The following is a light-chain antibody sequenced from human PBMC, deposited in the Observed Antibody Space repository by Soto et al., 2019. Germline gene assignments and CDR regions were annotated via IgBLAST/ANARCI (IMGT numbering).Light chain of an antibody. V-gene: IGKV1-5*03. CDR3: KLYTTYSEA. CDR2: TAS. CDR1: PPIRSW. Sequence: DIQMTQSPCALSGTVRDRVSITGRPSPPIRSWLACHQQNPGKAPKLLIYTASTLKRGVQSSFSGSGSGTEFPLTLSSLQPDHFATYPCKLYTTYSEAFGQGTKVDIK. J-gene: IGKJ1*01.